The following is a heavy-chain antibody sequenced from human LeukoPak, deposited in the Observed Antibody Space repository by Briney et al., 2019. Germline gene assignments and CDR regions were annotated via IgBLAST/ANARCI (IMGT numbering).Heavy chain of an antibody. Sequence: ASVKVSCKASGYTFTGYYMHWVRQAPGQGLEWMGRINPNSGGTNYAQKFQGRVTMTRDTSTSTVYMELNSLRSEDTAVYYCARVRGYSSGWPSDAFDIWGQRTMVTVSS. D-gene: IGHD6-19*01. V-gene: IGHV1-2*06. CDR2: INPNSGGT. CDR1: GYTFTGYY. J-gene: IGHJ3*02. CDR3: ARVRGYSSGWPSDAFDI.